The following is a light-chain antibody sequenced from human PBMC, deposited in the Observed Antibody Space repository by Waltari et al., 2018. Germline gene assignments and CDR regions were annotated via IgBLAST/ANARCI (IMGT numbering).Light chain of an antibody. CDR1: RSNIGAGYD. J-gene: IGLJ3*02. CDR3: QSYDSSLNAV. V-gene: IGLV1-40*01. CDR2: AFV. Sequence: QSVLTQPPSVSGAPGHSVTISCTGSRSNIGAGYDVHWYQQLPGAAPKLLISAFVTRPSGVPDRFYGSKSGTSASLAINGLQAEDEAIYYCQSYDSSLNAVFGGGTKVTVL.